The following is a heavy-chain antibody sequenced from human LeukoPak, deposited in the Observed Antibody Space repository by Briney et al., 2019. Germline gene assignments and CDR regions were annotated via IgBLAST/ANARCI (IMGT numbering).Heavy chain of an antibody. CDR1: GFTFSSYA. D-gene: IGHD3/OR15-3a*01. V-gene: IGHV3-23*01. Sequence: GGSLRLSCAASGFTFSSYAMSWVRQAPGKGLEWVSAISGSGGSTYYAGSVKGRFTISRDNSKNTLYLQMNSLRVEDTAIYYCAKDGRGLPDSWGQGTLVTVSS. CDR2: ISGSGGST. CDR3: AKDGRGLPDS. J-gene: IGHJ5*01.